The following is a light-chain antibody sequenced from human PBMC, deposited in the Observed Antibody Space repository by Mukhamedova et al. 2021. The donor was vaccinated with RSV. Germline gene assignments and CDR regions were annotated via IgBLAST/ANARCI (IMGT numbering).Light chain of an antibody. CDR1: QDISHW. CDR3: QQAKTFPYT. V-gene: IGKV1-12*01. Sequence: GDRVIITCRASQDISHWLIWYQQKPGKAPRFLIYAATTLQDGVQSRFRGGGSGTDFIPTISTLKPEDLATNYCQQAKTFPYT. J-gene: IGKJ2*01. CDR2: AAT.